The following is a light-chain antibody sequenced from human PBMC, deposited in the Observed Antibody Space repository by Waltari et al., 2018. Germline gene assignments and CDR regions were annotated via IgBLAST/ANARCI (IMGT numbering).Light chain of an antibody. J-gene: IGLJ2*01. CDR1: GYNIGAGYD. Sequence: QSALTQPPSVSGAPGQRVTISCTGSGYNIGAGYDVPWYQQFPGTSPKLLLPVTNNRPSGVPDRFSASKTGTSASLAITGLQAEDEADYYCQSYDRSLSVVFGGGTKLTVL. V-gene: IGLV1-40*01. CDR3: QSYDRSLSVV. CDR2: VTN.